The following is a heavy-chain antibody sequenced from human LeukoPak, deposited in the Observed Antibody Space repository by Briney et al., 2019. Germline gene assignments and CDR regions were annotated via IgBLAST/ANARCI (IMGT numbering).Heavy chain of an antibody. CDR3: ARWDGYSSSPDY. CDR1: GYTFTGYY. CDR2: INPNSADT. J-gene: IGHJ4*02. V-gene: IGHV1-2*02. Sequence: ASVKLSCKASGYTFTGYYMHWVRQAPGQGLEWMGWINPNSADTGYAQKFQGRITMTRDMSISTIYMELTRLRSDDTALYYCARWDGYSSSPDYWGQGTLVTVSS. D-gene: IGHD6-13*01.